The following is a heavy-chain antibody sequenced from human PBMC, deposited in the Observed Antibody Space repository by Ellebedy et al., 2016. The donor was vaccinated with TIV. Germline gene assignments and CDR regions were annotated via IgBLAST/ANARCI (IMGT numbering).Heavy chain of an antibody. V-gene: IGHV1-46*01. CDR1: GYTFTSYY. J-gene: IGHJ4*02. CDR3: AKAPGEEYYFDY. Sequence: ASVKVSXKASGYTFTSYYMHWVRQAPGQGLEWMGIINPSSGNASYAQKFQGTVTMTRDTSTSTVYMELSSLRSEDTAVYYCAKAPGEEYYFDYWGQGTLVTVSS. CDR2: INPSSGNA. D-gene: IGHD2-21*01.